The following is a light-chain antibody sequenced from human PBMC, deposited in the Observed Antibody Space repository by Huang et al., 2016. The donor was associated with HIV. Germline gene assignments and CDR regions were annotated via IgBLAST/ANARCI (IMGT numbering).Light chain of an antibody. CDR3: QQSYRTPYT. Sequence: DIQMTQSPSSLSTFVGDRVTITCRESQNINTFLHWYQEKPGKAPRLLIYSASSLEEGVPSRFSGSASGTEFTLTISNLQPDDFATYYCQQSYRTPYTFGQGTKLDI. CDR1: QNINTF. J-gene: IGKJ2*01. CDR2: SAS. V-gene: IGKV1-39*01.